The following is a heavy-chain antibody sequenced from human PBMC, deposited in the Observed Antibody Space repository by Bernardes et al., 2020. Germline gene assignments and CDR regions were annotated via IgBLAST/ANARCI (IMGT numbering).Heavy chain of an antibody. J-gene: IGHJ6*02. CDR2: IWYEGSNK. CDR1: GFTFSIYG. Sequence: SLRLSCAASGFTFSIYGLHWVRQAPGKGLGWVAVIWYEGSNKYYADSVKGRFTISRDNSKNTLYLQMNSLRAEDTAVYYCAREGEQQLDPHPHKMDVWGQGNTVTVSS. D-gene: IGHD6-13*01. V-gene: IGHV3-33*01. CDR3: AREGEQQLDPHPHKMDV.